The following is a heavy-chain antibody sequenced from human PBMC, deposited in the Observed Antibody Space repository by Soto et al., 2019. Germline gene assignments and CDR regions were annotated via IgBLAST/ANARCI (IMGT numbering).Heavy chain of an antibody. CDR1: GGTFSSYA. V-gene: IGHV1-69*13. J-gene: IGHJ4*02. Sequence: ASVKVSCKASGGTFSSYAISWVRQAPGQGLEWMGGIIPIFGTANYAQKFQGRVTITADESTSTAYMELSSPRSEDTAVYYCATSGKYYYDSSGFDYWGQGTLVTVSS. D-gene: IGHD3-22*01. CDR2: IIPIFGTA. CDR3: ATSGKYYYDSSGFDY.